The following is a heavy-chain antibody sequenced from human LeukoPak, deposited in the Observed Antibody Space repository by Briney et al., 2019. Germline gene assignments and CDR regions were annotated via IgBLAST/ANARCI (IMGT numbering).Heavy chain of an antibody. Sequence: PGRSLRLSCAASGFTFSSYGMHWVRQAPGKGLEWVAVIWYDGSNKYYADSVKGRFTISRDNSKNTLYLQMNSLRAGDTAVYYCARIDLTGSGAGRYYYYGMDVWGKGTTVTVSS. J-gene: IGHJ6*04. V-gene: IGHV3-33*01. CDR3: ARIDLTGSGAGRYYYYGMDV. D-gene: IGHD3-10*01. CDR2: IWYDGSNK. CDR1: GFTFSSYG.